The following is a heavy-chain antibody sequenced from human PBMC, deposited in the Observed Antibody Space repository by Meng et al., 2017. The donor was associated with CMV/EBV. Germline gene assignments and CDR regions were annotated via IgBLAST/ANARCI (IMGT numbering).Heavy chain of an antibody. CDR1: GGSISSYY. J-gene: IGHJ5*02. V-gene: IGHV4-59*01. CDR2: IYYSGST. Sequence: ESLKISCTVSGGSISSYYWSWIRQPPGKGLEWIGYIYYSGSTNYNPSLKSRVTISVDTSKNQFSLKLSSVTAADTAVYYCARERGYCSSTSCSATTNWFDPWGQGTLVTVSS. D-gene: IGHD2-2*01. CDR3: ARERGYCSSTSCSATTNWFDP.